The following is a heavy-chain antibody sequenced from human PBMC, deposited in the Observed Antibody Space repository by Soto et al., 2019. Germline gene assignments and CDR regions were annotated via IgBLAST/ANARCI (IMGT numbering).Heavy chain of an antibody. CDR2: ISAYNGNT. Sequence: ASVKVSCKASDYTFTSYGISWVRQAPGQGLEWMGWISAYNGNTNYAQKLQGRVTMTTDTSTSTAYMELRSLRSDDTAVYYCARVVAGVVVPAARGGWFDPWGQGTLVTVSS. CDR3: ARVVAGVVVPAARGGWFDP. V-gene: IGHV1-18*04. D-gene: IGHD2-2*01. CDR1: DYTFTSYG. J-gene: IGHJ5*02.